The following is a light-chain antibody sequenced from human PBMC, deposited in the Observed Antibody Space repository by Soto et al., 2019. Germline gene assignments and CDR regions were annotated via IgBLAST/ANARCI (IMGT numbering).Light chain of an antibody. J-gene: IGKJ1*01. V-gene: IGKV1-5*01. CDR1: QSIGRF. CDR3: QQCHMVWT. CDR2: DAS. Sequence: DMRMNQPPSSLDATVGDRVSITCRASQSIGRFFACYQHQPGKAPKLLIYDASTLESGFPSRFSGTGSGTEFTFSITSLQPDDIGTDYCQQCHMVWTFGQGTKVDIK.